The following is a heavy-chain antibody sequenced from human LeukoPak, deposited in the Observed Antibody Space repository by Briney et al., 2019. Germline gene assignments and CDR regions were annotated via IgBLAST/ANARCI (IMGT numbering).Heavy chain of an antibody. CDR3: AKTDVGDYSEY. CDR1: GFPFSSYG. CDR2: IRYDGSNK. Sequence: PGGPLTLSCAASGFPFSSYGMHGPPQPPGKGLEGVAFIRYDGSNKYYPDSVKGRFTMSRDNSKNTLYLQANRLRAEDTAVYCGAKTDVGDYSEYWGQGNLVTVSS. D-gene: IGHD4-17*01. V-gene: IGHV3-30*02. J-gene: IGHJ4*02.